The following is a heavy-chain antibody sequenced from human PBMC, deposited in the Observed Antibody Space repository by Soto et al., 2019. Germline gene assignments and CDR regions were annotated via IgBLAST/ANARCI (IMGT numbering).Heavy chain of an antibody. Sequence: EVQLVESGGGLVQPGGSLRLSCAASGFTFSNYWMNWVRQAPGKGLEWVANIKQDGREKYYVDSVKGRFTISRDNAKNSLYLQMNSLRAEDTAVYYCARAITAAGSYWGQGTLVTVSS. CDR1: GFTFSNYW. CDR3: ARAITAAGSY. CDR2: IKQDGREK. V-gene: IGHV3-7*04. D-gene: IGHD6-13*01. J-gene: IGHJ4*02.